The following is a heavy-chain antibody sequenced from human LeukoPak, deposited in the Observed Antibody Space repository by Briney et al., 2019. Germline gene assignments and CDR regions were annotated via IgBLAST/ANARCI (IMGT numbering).Heavy chain of an antibody. CDR3: ARGSVMTSDDYYDMDV. D-gene: IGHD2-21*02. J-gene: IGHJ6*02. CDR1: GYTFTRYY. Sequence: GASVKVSCKASGYTFTRYYMHWVRQAPGQGLEWMGIINPSGGSRTYAEQFQGRVTMTRDTSTSTGYMELSSLRSEDTAVYCCARGSVMTSDDYYDMDVWGQGTTVTVSS. CDR2: INPSGGSR. V-gene: IGHV1-46*01.